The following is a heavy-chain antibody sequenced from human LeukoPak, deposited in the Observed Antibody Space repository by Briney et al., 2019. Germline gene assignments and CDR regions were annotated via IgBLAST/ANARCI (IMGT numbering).Heavy chain of an antibody. CDR3: ARRGPNAFDI. J-gene: IGHJ3*02. Sequence: ASVKVSCKASGYTFTSYYMHWVRQAPGQGLEWMGWMNPNSGNTGYAQKFQGRVTMTRNTSISTAYMELSSLRSEDTAVYYCARRGPNAFDIWGQGTMVTVSS. V-gene: IGHV1-8*02. CDR1: GYTFTSYY. D-gene: IGHD3-16*01. CDR2: MNPNSGNT.